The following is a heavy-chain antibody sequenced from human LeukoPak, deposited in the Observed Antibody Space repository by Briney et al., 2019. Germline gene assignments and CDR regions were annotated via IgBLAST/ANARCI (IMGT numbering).Heavy chain of an antibody. CDR1: GFAFSNYV. CDR2: SNTNGGDT. Sequence: GGSLRLSCSASGFAFSNYVMHWVRRAPGKGLVYVSTSNTNGGDTYYADSVQGRFTISRDNSKNTLYLQMSSLRPEDTAVYYCVKDSHYGDPPYYLDVWGRGTTVTVSS. CDR3: VKDSHYGDPPYYLDV. V-gene: IGHV3-64D*06. D-gene: IGHD4-17*01. J-gene: IGHJ6*02.